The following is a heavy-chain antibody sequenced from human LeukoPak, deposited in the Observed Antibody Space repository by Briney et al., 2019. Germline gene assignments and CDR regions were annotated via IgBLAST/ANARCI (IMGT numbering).Heavy chain of an antibody. V-gene: IGHV4-59*12. CDR3: AREGALYYYDMERYFDY. CDR1: GGSISSYY. CDR2: IYYSGST. D-gene: IGHD3-22*01. Sequence: KPSETLSLTCTVSGGSISSYYWSWIRQPPGKGLEWIGYIYYSGSTNYNPSLKSRVTMSVDTSKNQFSLKLSSVTAADTAVYYCAREGALYYYDMERYFDYWGQGTLVTVSS. J-gene: IGHJ4*02.